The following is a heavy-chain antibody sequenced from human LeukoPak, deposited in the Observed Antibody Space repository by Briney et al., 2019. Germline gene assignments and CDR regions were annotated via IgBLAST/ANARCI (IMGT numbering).Heavy chain of an antibody. V-gene: IGHV3-48*03. Sequence: PPGGSLRLSCAASGFTFSSYEMNWVRQAPGKGLEWVSYISSSGSTIYYADSVKGRFTISRDNAKNSLFLQMNSLRAEDTAICYCAMFYFDYWGQGTLVTVSS. CDR2: ISSSGSTI. CDR1: GFTFSSYE. CDR3: AMFYFDY. J-gene: IGHJ4*02.